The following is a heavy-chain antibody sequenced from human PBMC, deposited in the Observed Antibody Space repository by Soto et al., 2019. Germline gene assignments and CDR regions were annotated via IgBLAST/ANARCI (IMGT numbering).Heavy chain of an antibody. CDR1: GFTFSSYG. D-gene: IGHD3-22*01. V-gene: IGHV3-33*01. CDR2: IWYDGSNK. J-gene: IGHJ1*01. CDR3: ASPRNYYDSSGYFQH. Sequence: GSLRLSCAASGFTFSSYGMHWVRQAPGKGLEWVAVIWYDGSNKYYADSVKGRFTISRDNSKNTLYLQMNSLRAEDTAVYYCASPRNYYDSSGYFQHWGQGTLVTVSS.